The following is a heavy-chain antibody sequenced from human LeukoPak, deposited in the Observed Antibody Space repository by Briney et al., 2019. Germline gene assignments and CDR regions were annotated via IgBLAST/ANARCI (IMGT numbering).Heavy chain of an antibody. D-gene: IGHD4-17*01. CDR3: VMGNQKYADYGRD. CDR1: GYTFTKNY. J-gene: IGHJ4*02. V-gene: IGHV5-51*01. Sequence: PGASLEISCQASGYTFTKNYIAWVRPLPGKGLEWMGTIYPGDSDTRYSTSFQGQVTLSADQSISTAYLQWSSLKATDTAMYYCVMGNQKYADYGRDWGQGTLVTISS. CDR2: IYPGDSDT.